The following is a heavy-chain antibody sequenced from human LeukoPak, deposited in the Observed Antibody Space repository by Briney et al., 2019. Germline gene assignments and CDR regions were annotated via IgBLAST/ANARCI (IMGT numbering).Heavy chain of an antibody. CDR2: ISGYNDNT. J-gene: IGHJ6*03. CDR3: ARVRAVGGNCYYMDV. CDR1: GYIFTTYG. D-gene: IGHD6-19*01. V-gene: IGHV1-18*01. Sequence: GASVKVSCKASGYIFTTYGISWVRQAPGQGLEWMGWISGYNDNTDYSQNLQGRVTMTTDTSTSTAYMELRSLRSDDTAVYYCARVRAVGGNCYYMDVWGKGTTVTISS.